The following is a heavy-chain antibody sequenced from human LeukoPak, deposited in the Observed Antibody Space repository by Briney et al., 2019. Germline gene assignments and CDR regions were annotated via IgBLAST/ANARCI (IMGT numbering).Heavy chain of an antibody. CDR2: IIPIFGAA. CDR3: ARTGDGYYYGYFDY. CDR1: GGTLSSYA. J-gene: IGHJ4*02. D-gene: IGHD5-24*01. V-gene: IGHV1-69*01. Sequence: GASVKVSCKASGGTLSSYAISWVRQAPGQGLEWMGGIIPIFGAATYAQKFQGRVTITADESTSTAYMELSSLRSEDTAVYYCARTGDGYYYGYFDYWGQGTLVTVSS.